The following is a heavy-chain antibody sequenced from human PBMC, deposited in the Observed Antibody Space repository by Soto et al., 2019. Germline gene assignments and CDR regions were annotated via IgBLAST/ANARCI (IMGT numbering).Heavy chain of an antibody. CDR1: EFTFSRYA. D-gene: IGHD3-16*01. CDR3: ARDLRGSNTWTYFYY. V-gene: IGHV3-30-3*01. CDR2: IAYDGSSK. J-gene: IGHJ4*02. Sequence: PGGSLRLSXAASEFTFSRYAMHWVRQAPGKGLEWVSVIAYDGSSKDYADSVKGRFTISRDNSKNTLYLQMNSLRVEDTAVYYCARDLRGSNTWTYFYYWGQGTLVTVSS.